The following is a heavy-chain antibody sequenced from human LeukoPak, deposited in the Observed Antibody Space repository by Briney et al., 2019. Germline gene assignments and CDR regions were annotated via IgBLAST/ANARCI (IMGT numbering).Heavy chain of an antibody. CDR2: ISGNNDNP. Sequence: ASVKVSCKASGYTFNNFGISWVRQAPGQGLEWMGWISGNNDNPNYGQKFQGRFTVTTDSSTSTAYMELRNLRSDDTAVYYCARDGTSTDDYWGQGTLVTVSS. D-gene: IGHD2-2*01. CDR3: ARDGTSTDDY. CDR1: GYTFNNFG. V-gene: IGHV1-18*01. J-gene: IGHJ4*02.